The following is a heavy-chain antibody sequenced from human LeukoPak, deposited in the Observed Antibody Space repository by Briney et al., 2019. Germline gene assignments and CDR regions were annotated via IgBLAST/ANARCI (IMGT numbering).Heavy chain of an antibody. CDR3: ARDLYNSASK. V-gene: IGHV3-7*03. J-gene: IGHJ4*02. Sequence: GGFLRLSCAASGFTFSSSWMTWVRQAPGEGLEWVANIKQDGGEKYYVDSVKGRFTISRDNAKNSLYLQMNSLRAEGTAVYYCARDLYNSASKWGQGTLVTVSS. CDR1: GFTFSSSW. CDR2: IKQDGGEK. D-gene: IGHD6-25*01.